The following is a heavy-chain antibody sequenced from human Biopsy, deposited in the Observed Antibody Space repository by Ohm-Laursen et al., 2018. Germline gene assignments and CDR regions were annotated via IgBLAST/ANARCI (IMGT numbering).Heavy chain of an antibody. D-gene: IGHD2/OR15-2a*01. CDR2: RIPYFNTI. V-gene: IGHV1-69*13. J-gene: IGHJ3*01. CDR1: GVTFDTYA. CDR3: VGGQRGPPIGVTVPGDAFDL. Sequence: SVKVSCKASGVTFDTYAFGWVRQAPGQGLEWMGGRIPYFNTIYYARNFQDRAVITADRSARTTDMQLSGLRPDDTAVYYCVGGQRGPPIGVTVPGDAFDLWGPGTMVTVSP.